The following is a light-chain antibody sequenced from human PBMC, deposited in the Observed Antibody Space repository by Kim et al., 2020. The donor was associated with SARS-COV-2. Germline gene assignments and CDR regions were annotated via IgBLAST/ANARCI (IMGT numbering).Light chain of an antibody. Sequence: DVVMTQTPRSLPVTLGQPASISCRSSQSLVDSNGNTDLSWLQQRPGQPPRLLIYEISKRFSGVPDRFSGSGAGTDFTLKISRVEADDVAIYYCMRATQHPHFGQGTRLEIK. CDR1: QSLVDSNGNTD. CDR2: EIS. V-gene: IGKV2-24*01. CDR3: MRATQHPH. J-gene: IGKJ5*01.